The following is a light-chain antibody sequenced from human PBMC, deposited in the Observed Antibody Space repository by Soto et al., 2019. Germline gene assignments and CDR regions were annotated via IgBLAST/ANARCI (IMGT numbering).Light chain of an antibody. Sequence: DIQMTQSPSSLSASLGDRVTITCRASQSINNYLAWYQQRPGKVPKLLISGASSLHSGVPSRFNGRGSGTDFTLTISSLQPEDVATYYCQKYNSAPWTFGQGTKIEIK. CDR2: GAS. J-gene: IGKJ1*01. CDR3: QKYNSAPWT. V-gene: IGKV1-27*01. CDR1: QSINNY.